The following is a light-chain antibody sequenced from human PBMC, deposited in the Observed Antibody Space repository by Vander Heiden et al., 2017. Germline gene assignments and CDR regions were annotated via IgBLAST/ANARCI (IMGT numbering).Light chain of an antibody. CDR2: GAS. CDR1: QSVSSN. V-gene: IGKV3-15*01. CDR3: QQYNNWPIT. Sequence: EKVMTQSPATLSVSPGERATLSCRARQSVSSNLAWYQQKPGQAPRLLIYGASTRATGIPARFSGSGSGTEFTLTISSLQSEDFAVYYCQQYNNWPITFGQGTRLEIK. J-gene: IGKJ5*01.